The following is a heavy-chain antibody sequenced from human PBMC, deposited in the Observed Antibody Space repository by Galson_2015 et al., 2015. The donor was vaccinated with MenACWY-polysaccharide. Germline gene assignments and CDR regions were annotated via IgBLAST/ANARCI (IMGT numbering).Heavy chain of an antibody. CDR3: ARGNYDILTGKYAFDY. Sequence: PLSLTCTVSGGSISSGSYYWSWIRQSAGKGLEWIGRMSFSGSSNYKPSLKSRVTISIDTSKNQFSLSLSSVTAADTAVYYCARGNYDILTGKYAFDYWGQGTL. D-gene: IGHD3-9*01. J-gene: IGHJ4*02. V-gene: IGHV4-61*02. CDR1: GGSISSGSYY. CDR2: MSFSGSS.